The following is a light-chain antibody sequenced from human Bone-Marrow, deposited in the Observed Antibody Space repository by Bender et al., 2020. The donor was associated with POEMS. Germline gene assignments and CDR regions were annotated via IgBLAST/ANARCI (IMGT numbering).Light chain of an antibody. CDR3: SSYTTSRTNV. CDR2: DVT. J-gene: IGLJ1*01. Sequence: QSALTQPASVSGSPGQSITISCTGTSSDVAAYNSVSWYLQHPGKAPKLMIYDVTNRPSGVSNRFSGSKSGNTASLTISGLQAEDEADYYCSSYTTSRTNVFGTGTKVTVL. CDR1: SSDVAAYNS. V-gene: IGLV2-14*03.